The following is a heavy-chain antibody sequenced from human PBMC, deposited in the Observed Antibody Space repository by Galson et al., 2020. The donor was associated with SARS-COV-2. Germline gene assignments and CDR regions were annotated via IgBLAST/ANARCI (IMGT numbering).Heavy chain of an antibody. CDR2: IYFSWST. J-gene: IGHJ3*01. CDR1: GGSISSHY. CDR3: ARVGGDGSKYLEAIDV. D-gene: IGHD3-16*01. V-gene: IGHV4-59*11. Sequence: LETLSLTCTVSGGSISSHYWTWIRQPARKGLEWIGYIYFSWSTNYNPSLKSRVTISADTSKKQFSLKLSSVTAADTAVYYCARVGGDGSKYLEAIDVWGQGTMVIVSS.